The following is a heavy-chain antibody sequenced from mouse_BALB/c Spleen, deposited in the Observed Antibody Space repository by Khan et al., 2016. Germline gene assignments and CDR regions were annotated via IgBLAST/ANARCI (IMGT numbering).Heavy chain of an antibody. J-gene: IGHJ2*01. V-gene: IGHV4-1*02. Sequence: EVQLQESGGGLVQPGGSLKLSCAASGFAFSRYWMSWVRQAPGKGLEWIGEINTDSSTINYTPSLKDKFIISRDNAKNTLYLQMSKVRSEDTALNYCATNWDVGYWGQGATLTVSS. D-gene: IGHD4-1*02. CDR1: GFAFSRYW. CDR2: INTDSSTI. CDR3: ATNWDVGY.